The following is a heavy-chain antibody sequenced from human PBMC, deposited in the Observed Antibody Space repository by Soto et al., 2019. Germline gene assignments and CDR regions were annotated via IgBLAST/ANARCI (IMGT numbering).Heavy chain of an antibody. J-gene: IGHJ6*02. Sequence: PSETLSLTCAVYGGSFSGYYWSWIRQPPGKGLEWIGEINHSGSTNYNPSLKSRVTISVDTSKNQFSLKLSSVTAADTAVYYCARIGLSSRWSPYYYYGMDVWGQGTTVT. D-gene: IGHD6-13*01. CDR2: INHSGST. CDR1: GGSFSGYY. CDR3: ARIGLSSRWSPYYYYGMDV. V-gene: IGHV4-34*01.